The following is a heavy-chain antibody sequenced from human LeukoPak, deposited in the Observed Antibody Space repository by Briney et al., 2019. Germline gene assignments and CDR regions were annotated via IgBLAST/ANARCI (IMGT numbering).Heavy chain of an antibody. CDR3: ARETKPYDFWSGYYSNWFDP. J-gene: IGHJ5*02. CDR1: GFTFSTYE. CDR2: ISSSGTTI. D-gene: IGHD3-3*01. Sequence: GGSLRLSCVASGFTFSTYEMNWVRQAPGKGLEWLSYISSSGTTIYYSDSAKGRFTISRDDTNNAVFMQMNSLRAEDTAVYYCARETKPYDFWSGYYSNWFDPWGQGTLVTVSS. V-gene: IGHV3-48*03.